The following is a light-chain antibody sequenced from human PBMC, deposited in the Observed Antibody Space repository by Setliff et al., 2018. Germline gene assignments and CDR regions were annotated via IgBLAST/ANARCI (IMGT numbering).Light chain of an antibody. V-gene: IGLV1-40*01. CDR1: RSNIGAGYG. Sequence: QPALTQPPSVSGAPGQRVTISCTGSRSNIGAGYGVHWYQQFPGTAPKLLIYNDNNRPSGVPDRFSGSKSGTSASLAITGLQAEDETDYFCQSYDNSLSGSGLFGTGTKVTVL. CDR2: NDN. CDR3: QSYDNSLSGSGL. J-gene: IGLJ1*01.